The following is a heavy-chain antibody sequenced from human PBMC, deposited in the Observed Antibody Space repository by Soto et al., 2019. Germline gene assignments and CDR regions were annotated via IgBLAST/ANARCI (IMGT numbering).Heavy chain of an antibody. CDR1: GGTFSSYT. Sequence: QVQLVQSGAEVKKPGSSVKVSCKASGGTFSSYTISWVRQAPGQGLEWMGRIIPILGIANYAQKFQGRVTLTADKSTSTAYMELSSLRSEDTAVYYCAREHGGTTVVENWFDPWGQGTLVTVSS. J-gene: IGHJ5*02. CDR2: IIPILGIA. V-gene: IGHV1-69*08. CDR3: AREHGGTTVVENWFDP. D-gene: IGHD4-17*01.